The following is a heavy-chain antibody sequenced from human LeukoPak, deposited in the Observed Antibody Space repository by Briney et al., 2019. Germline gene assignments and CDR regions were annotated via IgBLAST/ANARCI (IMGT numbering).Heavy chain of an antibody. CDR3: ASGRAYCGSTSCSTDDAFDL. CDR1: GYTFTGYY. V-gene: IGHV1-2*02. D-gene: IGHD2-2*02. J-gene: IGHJ3*01. Sequence: ASVKVSCKASGYTFTGYYMHWVRQAPGQGLEWMGWINPNSGGTNYAQKFQGRVTMTRDTSISTAYMELSRLRSDDTAVYYCASGRAYCGSTSCSTDDAFDLWGQGTMVTVSS. CDR2: INPNSGGT.